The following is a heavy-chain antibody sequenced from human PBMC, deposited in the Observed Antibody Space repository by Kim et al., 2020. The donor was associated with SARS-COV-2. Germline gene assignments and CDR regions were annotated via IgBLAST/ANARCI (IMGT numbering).Heavy chain of an antibody. Sequence: ASVKVSCKASGYTFTSYGISWVRQAPGQGLECMGWISAYNGNTNYAQKLQCRVTMTTDTSTSTAYMELRSLRSDDTAVYYCASTDDSSSWYYGRFDYWGQGTLVTVSS. CDR2: ISAYNGNT. CDR3: ASTDDSSSWYYGRFDY. J-gene: IGHJ4*02. CDR1: GYTFTSYG. D-gene: IGHD6-13*01. V-gene: IGHV1-18*01.